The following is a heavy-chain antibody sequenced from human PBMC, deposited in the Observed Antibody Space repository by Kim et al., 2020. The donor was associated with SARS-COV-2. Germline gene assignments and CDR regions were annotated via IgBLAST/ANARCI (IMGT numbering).Heavy chain of an antibody. CDR3: AKDLCGDLLLWFGPHGMDV. CDR2: ISDEGKNE. CDR1: GFTFSAYA. D-gene: IGHD3-10*01. Sequence: GGSLRLSCAASGFTFSAYAMHWVRQAPGKGLEWVAIISDEGKNEFYADSVKGRFTISRDNSRKTLYLQMKSLRVEDTAVYYCAKDLCGDLLLWFGPHGMDVWGLGPTVTVSS. V-gene: IGHV3-30*18. J-gene: IGHJ6*02.